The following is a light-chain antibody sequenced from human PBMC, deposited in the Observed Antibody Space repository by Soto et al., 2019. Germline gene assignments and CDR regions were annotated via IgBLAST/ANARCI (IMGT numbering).Light chain of an antibody. CDR2: KVS. CDR1: QSLVHSDGIAY. CDR3: MQGTNWPIT. J-gene: IGKJ5*01. Sequence: DVVLTQSPLSLPVTLGQPASISCRPNQSLVHSDGIAYFSWFQQRPGRSPRRLIYKVSNRDSGVPARFSGSGLGTDFALRISRVEAEDVGVYYCMQGTNWPITFGQGTRLEIK. V-gene: IGKV2-30*02.